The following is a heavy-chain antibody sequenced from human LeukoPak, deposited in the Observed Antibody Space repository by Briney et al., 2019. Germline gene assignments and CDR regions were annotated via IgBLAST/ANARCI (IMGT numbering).Heavy chain of an antibody. CDR2: ISGSGGST. J-gene: IGHJ4*02. D-gene: IGHD3-10*01. CDR1: GFTFSSYA. CDR3: AKGKPLWFGPMGVYFDY. V-gene: IGHV3-23*01. Sequence: PGGSLRLSCAASGFTFSSYAMSWVRQAPGKGLEWVSAISGSGGSTYYADSVKGRFTISRDNSKNTLYLQMNSLRAEDTAVYYCAKGKPLWFGPMGVYFDYWGQGTLVTVSS.